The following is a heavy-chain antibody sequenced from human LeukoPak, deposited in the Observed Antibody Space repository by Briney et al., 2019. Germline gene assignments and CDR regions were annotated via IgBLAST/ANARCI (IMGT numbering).Heavy chain of an antibody. CDR2: IIPIFGTA. J-gene: IGHJ6*01. CDR3: ARDPAGYCSSTSCLGHYGMQL. CDR1: GGTFTSYA. Sequence: SVRASFKVSGGTFTSYAISWVRQAPGQGLEWMGGIIPIFGTANYAQKFQGRVTITADESTSPAYMELSSLRSEDTAVYYCARDPAGYCSSTSCLGHYGMQLWREGPTVTVSS. D-gene: IGHD2-2*01. V-gene: IGHV1-69*13.